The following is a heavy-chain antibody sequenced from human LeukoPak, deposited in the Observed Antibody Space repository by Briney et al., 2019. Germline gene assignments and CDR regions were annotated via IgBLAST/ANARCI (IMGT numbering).Heavy chain of an antibody. J-gene: IGHJ4*02. CDR2: INHSGST. CDR1: GGSFSGYY. V-gene: IGHV4-34*01. Sequence: SETLSFTCAVYGGSFSGYYWSWIRQPPGKGLEWIGEINHSGSTNYNPSLKSRVTISVDTSKNQFSLKLSSVTAADTAVYYCVRSKGGSHDYWGQGTLVTVSS. D-gene: IGHD1-26*01. CDR3: VRSKGGSHDY.